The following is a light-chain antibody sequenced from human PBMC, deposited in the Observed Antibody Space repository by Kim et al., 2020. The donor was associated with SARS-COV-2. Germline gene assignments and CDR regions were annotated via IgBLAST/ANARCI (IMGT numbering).Light chain of an antibody. Sequence: DIQMTQSPSSLSASVGDRVTVTCRASQGISNYLAWYQQTPGKVPKLLIYAASTLQSGVPSRFSGGGSGTDFTLTISSLQPEDVATYYCKKYDSAPLTFGPGTKVDIK. CDR2: AAS. CDR1: QGISNY. V-gene: IGKV1-27*01. CDR3: KKYDSAPLT. J-gene: IGKJ3*01.